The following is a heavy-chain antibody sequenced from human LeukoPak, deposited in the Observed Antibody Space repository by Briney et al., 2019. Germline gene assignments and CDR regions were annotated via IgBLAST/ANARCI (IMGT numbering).Heavy chain of an antibody. V-gene: IGHV3-23*01. J-gene: IGHJ4*02. CDR3: AKATGERHY. CDR1: GFTFNNYA. CDR2: ISGSGGTT. Sequence: RGPLRLSCAASGFTFNNYAMSWVRQAPGKGLEWVSAISGSGGTTYYADSVQGRFTISRDNSKSTLYLQMHSLRAEDTAVYYCAKATGERHYWGQGTLVTVSS. D-gene: IGHD7-27*01.